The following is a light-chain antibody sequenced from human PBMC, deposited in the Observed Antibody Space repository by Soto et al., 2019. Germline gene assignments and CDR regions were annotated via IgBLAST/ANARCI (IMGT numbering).Light chain of an antibody. CDR2: GAS. CDR3: QQHSHWPPWT. Sequence: EVVLTQSPATLSLSPGERATLSCRASQNVSTFLDWYQQKPGQAPRLLIYGASHRATGIPARFSGSGSGTDFTLTISSLEPEDFAVYYCQQHSHWPPWTFGQGTRVEIQ. J-gene: IGKJ1*01. V-gene: IGKV3-11*01. CDR1: QNVSTF.